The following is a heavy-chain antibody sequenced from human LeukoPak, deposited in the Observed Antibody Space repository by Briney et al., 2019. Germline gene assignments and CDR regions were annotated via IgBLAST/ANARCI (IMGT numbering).Heavy chain of an antibody. V-gene: IGHV4-61*02. CDR1: GGSISSGSYY. Sequence: PSETLSLTCTVSGGSISSGSYYWSWIRQPAGKGLEWIGRIYTSGSTNYNPSLKSRVTISVDTSKNQFSLKLSSVTAADTAVYYRARDISGSSGWRPYYYYYMDVWGKGTTVTISS. CDR2: IYTSGST. J-gene: IGHJ6*03. D-gene: IGHD6-19*01. CDR3: ARDISGSSGWRPYYYYYMDV.